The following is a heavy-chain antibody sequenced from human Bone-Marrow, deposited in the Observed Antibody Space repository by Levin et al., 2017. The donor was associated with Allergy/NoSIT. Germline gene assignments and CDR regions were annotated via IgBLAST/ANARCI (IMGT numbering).Heavy chain of an antibody. D-gene: IGHD2-2*01. CDR2: IYHSGST. J-gene: IGHJ5*02. Sequence: SETLSLTCAVSGGSISSSNWWSWVRQPPGKGLEWIGEIYHSGSTNYNPSLKSRVSISVDKSKNQFSLKLSSVTAADTAVYYCARAGSRVVVPAFSFDPWGQGTLVTVSS. CDR3: ARAGSRVVVPAFSFDP. CDR1: GGSISSSNW. V-gene: IGHV4-4*02.